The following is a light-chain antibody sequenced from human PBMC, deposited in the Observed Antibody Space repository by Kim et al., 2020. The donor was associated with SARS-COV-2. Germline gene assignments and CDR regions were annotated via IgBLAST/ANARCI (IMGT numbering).Light chain of an antibody. J-gene: IGLJ2*01. V-gene: IGLV3-9*01. CDR1: NIGSKN. CDR3: QVWDSSTAV. CDR2: WDR. Sequence: SYELTQPLSVSVALGQTARITCGGNNIGSKNVHWYQQKPGQAPVLVIYWDRNRPSGIPERFSGSNSGDTATLTISRGQAGDEADYYCQVWDSSTAVFGGG.